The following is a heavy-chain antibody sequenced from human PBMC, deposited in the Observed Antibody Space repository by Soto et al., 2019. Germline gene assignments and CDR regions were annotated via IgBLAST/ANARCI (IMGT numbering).Heavy chain of an antibody. V-gene: IGHV4-59*01. Sequence: QVQLQESGPGLLKPSDTLSLTCTVSGGSTHSYYWAWIRQPPGKGLEWMGYVYYNGDTNYNPSLKSRVTISVDASKNQFSLKLTSVTPADTAVYYCARGHGHGGSSFDFWGQGTLVTVSS. CDR3: ARGHGHGGSSFDF. CDR1: GGSTHSYY. J-gene: IGHJ4*02. CDR2: VYYNGDT. D-gene: IGHD3-10*01.